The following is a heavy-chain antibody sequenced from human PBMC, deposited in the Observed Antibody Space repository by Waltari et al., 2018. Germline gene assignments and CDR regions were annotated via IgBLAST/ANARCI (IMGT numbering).Heavy chain of an antibody. Sequence: QVQLQESGPGLVKPSGTLSLTCAVSGGSISSSNWWSWVRQPPGRGLEWIGEIYHSGSTNYNPSLKSRVTISVDKSKNQFSLKLSSVTAADTAVYYCASTYYDFWSGYQTYYFDYWGQGTLVTVSS. D-gene: IGHD3-3*01. CDR2: IYHSGST. CDR3: ASTYYDFWSGYQTYYFDY. CDR1: GGSISSSNW. J-gene: IGHJ4*02. V-gene: IGHV4-4*02.